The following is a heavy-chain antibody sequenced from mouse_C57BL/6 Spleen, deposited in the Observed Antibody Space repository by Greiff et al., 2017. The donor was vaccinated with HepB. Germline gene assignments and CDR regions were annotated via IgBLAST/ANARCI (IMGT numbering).Heavy chain of an antibody. CDR2: IDPNSGGT. CDR3: ARRGPAQATWDYFDY. Sequence: QVQLQQPGAELVKPGASVKLSCKASGYTFTSYWMHWVKQRPGRGLEWIGWIDPNSGGTKYTEKFKSKATLTVDKPSSTAYMQISSLTSEDSAVYSCARRGPAQATWDYFDYWGPGTTLTVSS. CDR1: GYTFTSYW. V-gene: IGHV1-72*01. D-gene: IGHD3-2*02. J-gene: IGHJ2*01.